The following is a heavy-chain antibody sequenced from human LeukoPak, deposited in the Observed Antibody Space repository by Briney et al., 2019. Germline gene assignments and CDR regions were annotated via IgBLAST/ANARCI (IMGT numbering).Heavy chain of an antibody. CDR3: ARNPTPSMSPFDI. CDR2: ISAYNDKT. V-gene: IGHV1-18*01. CDR1: GYTFTSYG. J-gene: IGHJ3*02. Sequence: ASVNVSCTSSGYTFTSYGISWVRQAPGQGLEWMGWISAYNDKTNYAQKLPGRVTITTDTSTSTAYMELRSLRSDDTAVYYCARNPTPSMSPFDIWGQGTMVTVSS.